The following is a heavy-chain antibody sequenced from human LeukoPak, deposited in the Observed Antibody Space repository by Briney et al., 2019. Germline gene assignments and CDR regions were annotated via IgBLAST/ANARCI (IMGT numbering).Heavy chain of an antibody. CDR1: GFTFSDYA. Sequence: QPARSLRLSCAASGFTFSDYAMHWVRQDPAKGLEWVAFTSYDGRDKGYAGSAKGRFTISRDNSKNTLYLQMNSLRAEDTAVYYCARESGVRGSSTCDLWGQGTLVTVSS. CDR2: TSYDGRDK. J-gene: IGHJ4*02. V-gene: IGHV3-30*06. CDR3: ARESGVRGSSTCDL. D-gene: IGHD2-8*02.